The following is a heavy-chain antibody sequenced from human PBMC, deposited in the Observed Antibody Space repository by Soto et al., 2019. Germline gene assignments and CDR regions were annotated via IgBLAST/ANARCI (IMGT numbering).Heavy chain of an antibody. J-gene: IGHJ4*02. Sequence: GGSLRLSCAASGFTFSSYAMHWVRQAPGKGLEWVAVISYDGSNKYYADSVKGRFTISRDNSKNTLYLQMNSLRAEDTAVYYCASYRRRRITMIVALLDYWGQGTLVTVSS. CDR1: GFTFSSYA. CDR3: ASYRRRRITMIVALLDY. D-gene: IGHD3-22*01. CDR2: ISYDGSNK. V-gene: IGHV3-30-3*01.